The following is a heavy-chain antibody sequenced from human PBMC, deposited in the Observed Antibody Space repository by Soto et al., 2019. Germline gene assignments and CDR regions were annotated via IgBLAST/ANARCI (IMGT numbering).Heavy chain of an antibody. CDR2: IDDSGST. CDR3: ARMGGSWYFDY. V-gene: IGHV4-31*03. CDR1: GDSISGGGYY. D-gene: IGHD6-13*01. Sequence: QVQLQESGPGLVKPSQTLALTCNVSGDSISGGGYYWSWIRQHPGKGLGWIGYIDDSGSTYYNPSXKXXVTIAVDTSQNQFSLKLNSVTAADTAVYFCARMGGSWYFDYWGQGALVTVSS. J-gene: IGHJ4*02.